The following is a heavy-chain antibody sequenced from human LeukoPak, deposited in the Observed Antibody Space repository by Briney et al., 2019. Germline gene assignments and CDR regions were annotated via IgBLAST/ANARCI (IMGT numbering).Heavy chain of an antibody. Sequence: SETLSLTCTVSGGSISSKTFYWGWIRQPPGKGLEWIGSVYYSGTTYSNPSLKSRVTIPVDTSKNRFSLKLTSVTAADTAVYYCASRGVGAHPNAFDIWGQGTMVTVSS. CDR2: VYYSGTT. CDR3: ASRGVGAHPNAFDI. J-gene: IGHJ3*02. D-gene: IGHD1-26*01. CDR1: GGSISSKTFY. V-gene: IGHV4-39*02.